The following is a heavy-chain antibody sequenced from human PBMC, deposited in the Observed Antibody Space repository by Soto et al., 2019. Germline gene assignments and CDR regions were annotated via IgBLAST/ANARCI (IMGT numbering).Heavy chain of an antibody. CDR2: IWADGSRK. D-gene: IGHD6-13*01. CDR1: GFSFGAYG. CDR3: ARDVGYRYAGLDY. J-gene: IGHJ4*02. V-gene: IGHV3-33*01. Sequence: GGSLRLSCAASGFSFGAYGMHWVRQAPGNGLEWVAIIWADGSRKYHADSVKGLFTISRDNFKNTLYLQMNSLRGEDTAVYYCARDVGYRYAGLDYCGQGTLVTVSS.